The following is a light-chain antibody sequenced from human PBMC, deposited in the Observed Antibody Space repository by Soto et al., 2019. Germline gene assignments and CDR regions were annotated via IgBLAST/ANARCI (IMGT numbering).Light chain of an antibody. CDR3: QQYGSSPYT. CDR2: GAS. Sequence: EILLTQSPGTLSLSPGERATLSCRASQSVRNNYLAWYQQKPGQAPRLLIYGASGRATGVPNWFSGSGSGTDFTLSISRLEPEDFAVYYWQQYGSSPYTFVQGTKLE. CDR1: QSVRNNY. V-gene: IGKV3-20*01. J-gene: IGKJ2*01.